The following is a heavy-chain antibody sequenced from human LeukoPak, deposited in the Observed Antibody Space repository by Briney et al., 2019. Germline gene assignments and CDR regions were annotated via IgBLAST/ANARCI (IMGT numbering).Heavy chain of an antibody. CDR3: ATRRITMVRGVITNDAFDI. CDR1: GGSISSSSYY. V-gene: IGHV4-39*01. Sequence: SETLSLTCTVSGGSISSSSYYWGWIRQPPGKGLEWIGSIYYSGGTYYNPSLKSRVTISVDTSKNQFSLKLSSVTAADTAVYYCATRRITMVRGVITNDAFDIWGQGTMVTVSS. D-gene: IGHD3-10*01. CDR2: IYYSGGT. J-gene: IGHJ3*02.